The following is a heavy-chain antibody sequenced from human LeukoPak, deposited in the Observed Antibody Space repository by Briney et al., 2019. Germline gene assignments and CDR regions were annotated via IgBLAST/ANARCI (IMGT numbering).Heavy chain of an antibody. CDR3: ARDSRLNHFDY. J-gene: IGHJ4*02. CDR1: GGSVSGGYYY. D-gene: IGHD2-2*01. CDR2: IYYSGST. V-gene: IGHV4-61*01. Sequence: SETLSLTCTVSGGSVSGGYYYWSWIRQPPGKGLEWIGYIYYSGSTNYNPSLKSRVTISVDTSKNQSSLKLSSVTAADTAVYYCARDSRLNHFDYWGQGTLVTVSS.